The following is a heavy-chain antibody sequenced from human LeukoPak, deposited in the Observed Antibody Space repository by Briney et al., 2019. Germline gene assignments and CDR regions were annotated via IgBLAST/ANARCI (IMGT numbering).Heavy chain of an antibody. D-gene: IGHD4-17*01. CDR1: GFTFSTYA. Sequence: GGSLRLSCAASGFTFSTYAMNWVRQAPGKGLEWLSYISSSNITMYYADSVKGRFTISRDNAKKSLYLQMNSLRPDDTAVYYCARDGGYGDYPHFDYWGQGTLVTVSS. V-gene: IGHV3-48*04. J-gene: IGHJ4*01. CDR2: ISSSNITM. CDR3: ARDGGYGDYPHFDY.